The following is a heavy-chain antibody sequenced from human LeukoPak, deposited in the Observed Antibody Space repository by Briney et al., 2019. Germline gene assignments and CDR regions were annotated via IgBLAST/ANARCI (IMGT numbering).Heavy chain of an antibody. CDR2: IYTSGGT. CDR3: AGHISDFAPY. D-gene: IGHD3-22*01. CDR1: GGSVSSGIFY. V-gene: IGHV4-61*02. Sequence: SETLSLTCTVSGGSVSSGIFYWHWIRQPAGKALEWIGRIYTSGGTNYNPSLKTRVTISRDTANNRLSLRLTSVTAADTAVYYCAGHISDFAPYWGQGALVTVSS. J-gene: IGHJ4*02.